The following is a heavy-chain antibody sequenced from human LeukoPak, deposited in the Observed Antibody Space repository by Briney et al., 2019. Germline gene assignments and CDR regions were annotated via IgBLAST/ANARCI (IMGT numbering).Heavy chain of an antibody. J-gene: IGHJ4*02. D-gene: IGHD5-12*01. Sequence: PGRSLRLSCAASGFTFSSYGMHWVRQAPGKGLEWVAVISYDGSNKYYADSVKGRFTISRDSSKNTLYLQMNSLRAEDTAVYYCAKVPAYSGYDYGDYFDYWGQGTLVTVSS. CDR3: AKVPAYSGYDYGDYFDY. CDR2: ISYDGSNK. V-gene: IGHV3-30*18. CDR1: GFTFSSYG.